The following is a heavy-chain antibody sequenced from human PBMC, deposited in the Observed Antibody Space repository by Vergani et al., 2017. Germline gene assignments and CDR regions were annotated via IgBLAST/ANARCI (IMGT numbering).Heavy chain of an antibody. CDR3: ARGGRSSGGSCYFP. V-gene: IGHV4-34*01. Sequence: QVQLQQWGAGLLKPSETLSLTCAVYGGSFSGYYWSWIRQPPGKGLEGIGEINHSGSTNYNPSLKSRVTISVDTSKNQFSLKLSSVTAADTAVYYCARGGRSSGGSCYFPGGQGTLVTVSS. J-gene: IGHJ4*02. D-gene: IGHD2-15*01. CDR2: INHSGST. CDR1: GGSFSGYY.